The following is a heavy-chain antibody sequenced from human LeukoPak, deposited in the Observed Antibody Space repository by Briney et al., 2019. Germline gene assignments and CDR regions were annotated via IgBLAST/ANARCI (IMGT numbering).Heavy chain of an antibody. J-gene: IGHJ6*03. CDR1: GGSFSGYY. V-gene: IGHV4-34*01. CDR2: INHSGST. D-gene: IGHD1-26*01. CDR3: ARITVGATVDYYYIDV. Sequence: PSETLSLTCAVYGGSFSGYYWSWIRQPPGKGLEWFGEINHSGSTNYNPSLKSRVTISVDTSKNQFSLKLSSVTAADRAVYYCARITVGATVDYYYIDVWGKGTTVTISS.